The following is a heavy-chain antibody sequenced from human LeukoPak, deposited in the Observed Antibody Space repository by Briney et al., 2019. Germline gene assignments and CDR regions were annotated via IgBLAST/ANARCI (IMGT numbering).Heavy chain of an antibody. D-gene: IGHD3-10*01. CDR2: IYYSGST. V-gene: IGHV4-59*03. CDR3: AKLGSGRHRLLQWFDP. CDR1: GGSLSTYY. J-gene: IGHJ5*02. Sequence: PSETLSLTCTVSGGSLSTYYWSWIRQPPGKGLEWIGYIYYSGSTNYNPSLQSRVTISVDTSKNQFSLRPSSVTAADTAVYYCAKLGSGRHRLLQWFDPWGQGTLVTVSS.